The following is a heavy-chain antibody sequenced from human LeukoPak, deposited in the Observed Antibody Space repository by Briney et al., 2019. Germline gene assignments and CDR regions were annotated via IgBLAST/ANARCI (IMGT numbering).Heavy chain of an antibody. Sequence: PSETLSLTCTVSGGSISSSSAYWGWIRQPPGKGLEWIGSIYYSKNTYYNPSLKSRVTISADTSKKQFSLTLGSVSATDTAVYYCVSPRGFSYGYFDYWGQGTLVTVPS. V-gene: IGHV4-39*01. J-gene: IGHJ4*02. CDR1: GGSISSSSAY. D-gene: IGHD5-18*01. CDR3: VSPRGFSYGYFDY. CDR2: IYYSKNT.